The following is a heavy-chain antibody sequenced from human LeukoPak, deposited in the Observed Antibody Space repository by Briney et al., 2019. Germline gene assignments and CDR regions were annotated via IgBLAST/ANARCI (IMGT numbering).Heavy chain of an antibody. D-gene: IGHD5-24*01. J-gene: IGHJ4*02. CDR2: ISSSSSYI. CDR3: ARDFRTQLDGYSPPYHFDY. CDR1: GFIFSRYS. Sequence: NPGGSLRLSCEASGFIFSRYSMSWVRQAPGKRLEWVSSISSSSSYIYYADSVRGRFTISRDNAKNSLYLQMNSLRAEDTAVYYCARDFRTQLDGYSPPYHFDYWGQGILVTVSS. V-gene: IGHV3-21*01.